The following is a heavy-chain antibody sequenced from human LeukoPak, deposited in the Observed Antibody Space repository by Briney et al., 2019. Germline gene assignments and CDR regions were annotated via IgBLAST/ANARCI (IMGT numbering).Heavy chain of an antibody. CDR2: ISAYNGNT. CDR3: ARGRSSGVDY. V-gene: IGHV1-18*01. J-gene: IGHJ4*02. Sequence: GASVKVSCKASGLSLTHDGISWVRQAPGQGLEWMGWISAYNGNTNYAQKLQGRVTMTTDTSTSTAYMELRSLRSDDTAVYYCARGRSSGVDYWGQGTLVTVSS. D-gene: IGHD3-22*01. CDR1: GLSLTHDG.